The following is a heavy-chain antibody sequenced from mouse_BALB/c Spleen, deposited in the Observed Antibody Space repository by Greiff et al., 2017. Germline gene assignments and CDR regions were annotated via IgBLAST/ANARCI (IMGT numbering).Heavy chain of an antibody. V-gene: IGHV1-7*01. CDR2: INPSTGYT. J-gene: IGHJ3*01. CDR1: GFTFTSYW. Sequence: QVQLQQSGADLVKPGASVKMSCTASGFTFTSYWMHWVNQRPGQGLEWIGYINPSTGYTEYNQKFKDKATLTADKSSSTAYMQLSSLTSEDAAVYYCARSTRNSAWFAYWGQGTLVTVSA. D-gene: IGHD2-1*01. CDR3: ARSTRNSAWFAY.